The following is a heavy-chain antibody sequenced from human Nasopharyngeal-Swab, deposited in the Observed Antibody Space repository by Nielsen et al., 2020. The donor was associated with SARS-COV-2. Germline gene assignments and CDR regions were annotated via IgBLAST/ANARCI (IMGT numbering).Heavy chain of an antibody. D-gene: IGHD2-15*01. J-gene: IGHJ6*02. CDR2: IWYDGSNK. CDR1: GFTFSSYG. V-gene: IGHV3-33*01. CDR3: ARDQPTPHYYYYGMDV. Sequence: GGSLRLSCAASGFTFSSYGMHWVRQAPGKGLEWVAVIWYDGSNKYYADSVKGRFTISRDNSKNTLYLQMYSLRAEDTAVYYCARDQPTPHYYYYGMDVWGQGTTVTVSS.